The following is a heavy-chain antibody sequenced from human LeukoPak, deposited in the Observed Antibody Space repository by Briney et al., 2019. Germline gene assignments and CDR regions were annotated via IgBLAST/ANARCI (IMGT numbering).Heavy chain of an antibody. V-gene: IGHV4-39*07. D-gene: IGHD5-18*01. CDR2: IYYSGNT. Sequence: PSETLSLTCSVSGGSIRSTTYYWGWIRQPPGKGLEWIGSIYYSGNTYYSLSLMSRVTISVDTSKNQFSLILRSVTAADTAVYYCARADTAMVRYYYYYYMDVWGKGTTVTVSS. J-gene: IGHJ6*03. CDR1: GGSIRSTTYY. CDR3: ARADTAMVRYYYYYYMDV.